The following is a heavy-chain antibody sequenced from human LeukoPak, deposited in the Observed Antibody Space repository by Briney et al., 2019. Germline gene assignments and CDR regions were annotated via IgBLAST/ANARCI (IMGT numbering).Heavy chain of an antibody. D-gene: IGHD3-16*01. CDR2: IYPGDSDT. Sequence: GESLKISCKGSGYRFTSYWIAWVRQMPGKGLEWMGIIYPGDSDTRYSPSFQGQITISADKSISTAYLQWSSLKASDTAMYYCARSITVRDAFDIWGQGTMVTVSS. J-gene: IGHJ3*02. CDR3: ARSITVRDAFDI. CDR1: GYRFTSYW. V-gene: IGHV5-51*01.